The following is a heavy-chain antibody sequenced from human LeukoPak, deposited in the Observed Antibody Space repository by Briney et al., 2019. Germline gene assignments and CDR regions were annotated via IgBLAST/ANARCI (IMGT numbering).Heavy chain of an antibody. CDR2: ISGSGGRI. D-gene: IGHD2-21*02. CDR1: GFTFSSYA. Sequence: GGSLRLSCAASGFTFSSYAMSWVRQAPGERLEWVSTISGSGGRIYYADSVKGRFTISRDNSKNTLYLQMNSLRAEDTAVYYCSLPGYCGGDCYPDDYWGQGTLVTVSS. V-gene: IGHV3-23*01. CDR3: SLPGYCGGDCYPDDY. J-gene: IGHJ4*02.